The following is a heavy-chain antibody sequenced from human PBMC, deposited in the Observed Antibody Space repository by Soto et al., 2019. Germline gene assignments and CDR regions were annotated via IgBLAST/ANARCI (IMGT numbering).Heavy chain of an antibody. CDR2: INSDGSST. V-gene: IGHV3-74*01. CDR1: GFTFTNYW. D-gene: IGHD2-15*01. Sequence: GGSLRLSCAASGFTFTNYWMQWVRQAPGKGLVWVSRINSDGSSTSHADSVKGRFTISRDNSKNTLYLQMNSLRAEDTAVYYCAKVKDCSGGSCYVPWYYYYGMDVRGQGTTVTVSS. J-gene: IGHJ6*02. CDR3: AKVKDCSGGSCYVPWYYYYGMDV.